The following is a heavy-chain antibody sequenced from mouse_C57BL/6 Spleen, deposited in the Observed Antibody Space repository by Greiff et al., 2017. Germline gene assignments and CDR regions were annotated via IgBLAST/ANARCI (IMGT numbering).Heavy chain of an antibody. CDR1: GYTFTDYN. V-gene: IGHV1-18*01. J-gene: IGHJ2*01. CDR3: ARSPTYYYGSSPFDY. CDR2: INPNNGGT. Sequence: VQLKESGPELVKPGASVKIPCKASGYTFTDYNMDWVKQSHGKSLEWIGDINPNNGGTIYNQKFKGKATLTVDKSSSTAYMELRSLTSEDTAVYYCARSPTYYYGSSPFDYWGQGTTRTVSS. D-gene: IGHD1-1*01.